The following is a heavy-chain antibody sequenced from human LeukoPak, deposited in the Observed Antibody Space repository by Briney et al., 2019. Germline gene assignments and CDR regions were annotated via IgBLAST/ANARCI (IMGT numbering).Heavy chain of an antibody. V-gene: IGHV3-23*01. CDR3: AKFVAVAGTGDY. CDR2: ISGSGGST. J-gene: IGHJ4*02. CDR1: GFTFRSYA. D-gene: IGHD6-19*01. Sequence: GGSLRLSCAASGFTFRSYAMSWVRQAPGKGLEWVSAISGSGGSTYYADSVKGRFTISRDNSKDTLYLQMNSLRAEDTAVYYCAKFVAVAGTGDYWGQGTLVTVSS.